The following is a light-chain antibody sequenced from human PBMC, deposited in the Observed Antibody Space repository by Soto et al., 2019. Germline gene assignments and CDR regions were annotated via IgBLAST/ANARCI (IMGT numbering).Light chain of an antibody. Sequence: QSVLTQPPSVSGAPGQRVTISCTGSSSNIGAGYDVHWYQQVTGTAHKLLIYVNNNRPSGVPDRFSGSKSGTSASLVITGLQAEDEADYYCQSYDSSLSASVFGGGTKVTVL. J-gene: IGLJ3*02. CDR1: SSNIGAGYD. CDR2: VNN. CDR3: QSYDSSLSASV. V-gene: IGLV1-40*01.